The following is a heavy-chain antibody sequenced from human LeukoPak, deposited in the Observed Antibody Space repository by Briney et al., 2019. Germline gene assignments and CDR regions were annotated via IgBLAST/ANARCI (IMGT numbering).Heavy chain of an antibody. CDR1: GGSIRSSYYY. J-gene: IGHJ3*02. Sequence: SETLSLTCTVSGGSIRSSYYYWGWIRQPPGKGLEWIGSIYDSGSTYYNPSLKSRVTISVDTSKNQFSLKLSSVTAADTAVYYCARESGDRAFDIWGQGTMVTVSS. D-gene: IGHD1-14*01. CDR2: IYDSGST. V-gene: IGHV4-39*07. CDR3: ARESGDRAFDI.